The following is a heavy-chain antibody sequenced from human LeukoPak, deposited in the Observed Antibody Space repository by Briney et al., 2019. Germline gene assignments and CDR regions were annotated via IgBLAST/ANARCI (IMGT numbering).Heavy chain of an antibody. Sequence: SETLSLTCTVSGGSISSSSYYWGWIRQPPGKGLEWIGSIYYSGSTYYNPSLKSRVTISVDTSKNQFSLKLSSVTAADTAVYYCARGSGWYMPFDYWGQGTLVTVSS. J-gene: IGHJ4*02. CDR1: GGSISSSSYY. D-gene: IGHD6-19*01. V-gene: IGHV4-39*07. CDR2: IYYSGST. CDR3: ARGSGWYMPFDY.